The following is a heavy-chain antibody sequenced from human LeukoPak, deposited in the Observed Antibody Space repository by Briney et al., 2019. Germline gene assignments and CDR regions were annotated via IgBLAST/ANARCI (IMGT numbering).Heavy chain of an antibody. CDR3: ARLNTVTTHDVFDI. Sequence: SETLSLTCTVSGGSISSYYWSWIRQPPGKGLEWIGYIYYSGSTNYNPSLKSRVTISVDTSKNQFSLKLSSVTAADTAVYYCARLNTVTTHDVFDIWGQGTMVTVSS. CDR1: GGSISSYY. D-gene: IGHD4-17*01. V-gene: IGHV4-59*08. J-gene: IGHJ3*02. CDR2: IYYSGST.